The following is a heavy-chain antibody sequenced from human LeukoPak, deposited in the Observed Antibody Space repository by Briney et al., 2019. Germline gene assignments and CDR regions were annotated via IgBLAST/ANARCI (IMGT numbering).Heavy chain of an antibody. CDR2: IYYSGST. Sequence: SETLSLTCTVSGGSISSHYWSWIRQPPGKGLEWIGYIYYSGSTNYNPSLKSRVTISIDTSKNQFSLKLSSVTAAGTAVYYCARLVRGYFDYWGQGTLVTVSS. CDR1: GGSISSHY. J-gene: IGHJ4*02. CDR3: ARLVRGYFDY. V-gene: IGHV4-59*11.